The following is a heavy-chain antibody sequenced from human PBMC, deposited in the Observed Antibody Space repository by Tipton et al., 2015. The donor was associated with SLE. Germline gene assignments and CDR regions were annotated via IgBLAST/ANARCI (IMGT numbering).Heavy chain of an antibody. CDR3: ARESSSWPW. CDR2: SNHSGST. V-gene: IGHV4-34*01. CDR1: GGSFSGYY. D-gene: IGHD6-13*01. J-gene: IGHJ4*02. Sequence: TLSLTCAVSGGSFSGYYWSWIRQPPGKGLEWIGESNHSGSTNYNPSLKSRVTISVDTSKNQFSLKLSSVTAADTAVYYCARESSSWPWWGQGTLVTVSS.